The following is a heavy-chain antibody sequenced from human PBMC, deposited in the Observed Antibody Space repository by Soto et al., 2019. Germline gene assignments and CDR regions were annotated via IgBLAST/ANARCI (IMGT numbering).Heavy chain of an antibody. CDR1: GGSISSGGYY. J-gene: IGHJ6*02. CDR3: ARDCRYCSRTRPWGGMDV. Sequence: QVQLQESGPGLVKPSQTQSLTCTVSGGSISSGGYYWSWIRQHPGKGLEWIGYIYYSGSTYYNPSLKSRVTISVDTSKNQFSLKLSSVTAADTAVYYCARDCRYCSRTRPWGGMDVWGQGTTVTVSS. V-gene: IGHV4-31*03. D-gene: IGHD2-2*01. CDR2: IYYSGST.